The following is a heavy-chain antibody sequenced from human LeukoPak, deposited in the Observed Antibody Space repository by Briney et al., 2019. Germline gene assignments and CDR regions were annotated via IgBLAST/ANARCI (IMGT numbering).Heavy chain of an antibody. CDR3: ARQVPYTSRPDY. D-gene: IGHD2-2*01. CDR2: IYHRGST. Sequence: SETLSLTCSVSGGSISSHYWSWIRQPPGKGLEWIGYIYHRGSTNYNSSLKSRVTISIDTSKTQFSLNLSSVTAANTAVYYCARQVPYTSRPDYWGQGTLVTVSS. J-gene: IGHJ4*02. CDR1: GGSISSHY. V-gene: IGHV4-59*08.